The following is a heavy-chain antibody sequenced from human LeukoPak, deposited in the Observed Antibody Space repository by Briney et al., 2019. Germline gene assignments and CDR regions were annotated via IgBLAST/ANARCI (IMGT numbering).Heavy chain of an antibody. Sequence: GSLRLSCAASGFTFSSYAMNWVRQAPGKGLEWVSAISGGGGTTYYADSVKGRFTISRDNSKNTLFLQMNSLRAEDTAVYYCAKDREGLSSGYDLEYFDYWGQGTLVTVSS. CDR1: GFTFSSYA. CDR3: AKDREGLSSGYDLEYFDY. CDR2: ISGGGGTT. V-gene: IGHV3-23*01. J-gene: IGHJ4*02. D-gene: IGHD5-12*01.